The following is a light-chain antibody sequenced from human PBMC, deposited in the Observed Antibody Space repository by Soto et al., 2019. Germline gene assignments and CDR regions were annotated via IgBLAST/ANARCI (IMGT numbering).Light chain of an antibody. V-gene: IGLV2-14*01. CDR2: GVS. J-gene: IGLJ1*01. Sequence: QSALTQPASVSGSPGQSITISCTGTSSDGGSYNYVSWYQQHPGKAPKLMIYGVSDRPSGISSRFSGSKSGNTASLTISGLQTEDEADYYCSSYTDSSTLFGTGTKVTVL. CDR3: SSYTDSSTL. CDR1: SSDGGSYNY.